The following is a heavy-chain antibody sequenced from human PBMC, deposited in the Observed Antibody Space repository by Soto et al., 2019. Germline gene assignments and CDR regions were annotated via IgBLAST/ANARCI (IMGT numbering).Heavy chain of an antibody. CDR3: ARDGPPYRDSRGYSFDY. CDR2: ISYDGSNR. CDR1: GHTFSTYD. J-gene: IGHJ4*02. Sequence: GGSLRLSCAASGHTFSTYDMHWVRQAPGKGLEWVAVISYDGSNRYYADSEKGRFIISRDNSKNTLYLQMNSLRAEDTAMYYCARDGPPYRDSRGYSFDYWGQGTLVTVSS. D-gene: IGHD3-22*01. V-gene: IGHV3-30-3*01.